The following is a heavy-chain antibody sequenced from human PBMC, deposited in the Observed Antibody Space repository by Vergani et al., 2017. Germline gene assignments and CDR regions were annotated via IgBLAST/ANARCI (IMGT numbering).Heavy chain of an antibody. CDR2: ISAYNGNT. CDR3: ARDPDIVVVPAAPYYYYYYGMDV. D-gene: IGHD2-2*01. J-gene: IGHJ6*02. CDR1: GYTFTSYG. Sequence: QVPLVQSGAEVKKPGASVKVSCKASGYTFTSYGISWVRQAPGQGLERMGWISAYNGNTNYAQKLQGRVTMTTDTSTSTAYMELRSLRSDDTAVYYCARDPDIVVVPAAPYYYYYYGMDVWGQGTTVTVSS. V-gene: IGHV1-18*04.